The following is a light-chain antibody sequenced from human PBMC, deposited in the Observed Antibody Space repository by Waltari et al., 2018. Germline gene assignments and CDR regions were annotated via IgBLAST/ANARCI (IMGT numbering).Light chain of an antibody. CDR3: QQRTNWPLT. CDR2: DTF. J-gene: IGKJ3*01. CDR1: QSVTSF. Sequence: EIALTQYTATLSLSAGDRATLSCRASQSVTSFLAWYQQKPGQAPRLLIYDTFNRAPGIPARFSASGSGTDFSLTISSLEPEDSAVYYCQQRTNWPLTFGPGTTVHIK. V-gene: IGKV3-11*01.